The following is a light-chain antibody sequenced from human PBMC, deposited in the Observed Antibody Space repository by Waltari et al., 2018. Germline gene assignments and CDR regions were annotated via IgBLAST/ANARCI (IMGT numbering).Light chain of an antibody. Sequence: QAVVTQEPSMTVSPGGTVTLTCGSSTGAVTNGHSPYWFQQKAGQAPRTLIYDTPDRHSWTPARFSGSLLGGKAALTLSGAQPEDEADYYCLLSYSGARVFGGGTKLTVL. V-gene: IGLV7-46*01. CDR3: LLSYSGARV. CDR1: TGAVTNGHS. CDR2: DTP. J-gene: IGLJ3*02.